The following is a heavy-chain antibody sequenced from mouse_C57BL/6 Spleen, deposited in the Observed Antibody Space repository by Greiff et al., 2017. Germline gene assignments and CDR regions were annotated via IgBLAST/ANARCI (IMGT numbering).Heavy chain of an antibody. CDR1: GYSITSGYY. CDR2: ISYDGSN. V-gene: IGHV3-6*01. D-gene: IGHD1-1*01. Sequence: EVQVVESGPGLVKPSQSLSLTCSVTGYSITSGYYWNWIRQFPGNKLEWMGYISYDGSNNYNPSLKNRISITRDTSKNQFFLKLNSVTTEDTATYYCASYPSNYYGPYYFDYWGQGTTLTVSS. J-gene: IGHJ2*01. CDR3: ASYPSNYYGPYYFDY.